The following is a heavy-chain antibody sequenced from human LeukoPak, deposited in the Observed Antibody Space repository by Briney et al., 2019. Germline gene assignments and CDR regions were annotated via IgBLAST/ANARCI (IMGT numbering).Heavy chain of an antibody. CDR3: ARDATMVRGEKTDAFDI. CDR1: GFTFSDYY. CDR2: ISSGGSTI. Sequence: PGGSLRLSCAASGFTFSDYYMSWIRQAPGKGLEWVSYISSGGSTIYYADSVKGRFTISRDNAKNSLYLQMNSLRAEDTAVYYCARDATMVRGEKTDAFDIWGQGTMVTVSS. J-gene: IGHJ3*02. D-gene: IGHD3-10*01. V-gene: IGHV3-11*01.